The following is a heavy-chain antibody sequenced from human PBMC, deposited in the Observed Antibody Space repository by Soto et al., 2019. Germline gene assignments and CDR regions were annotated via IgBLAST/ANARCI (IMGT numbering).Heavy chain of an antibody. J-gene: IGHJ6*02. CDR2: IYPGDSDT. CDR1: GYSFTSYW. Sequence: ESLKISCKGSGYSFTSYWIGWVRQMPGKGLEWMGIIYPGDSDTRYSPSFQGQVTISADKSISTAYLQWSSLKASDTAMYYCARRHTSGGYYYYGMDVWGQGTTVTVSS. CDR3: ARRHTSGGYYYYGMDV. V-gene: IGHV5-51*01.